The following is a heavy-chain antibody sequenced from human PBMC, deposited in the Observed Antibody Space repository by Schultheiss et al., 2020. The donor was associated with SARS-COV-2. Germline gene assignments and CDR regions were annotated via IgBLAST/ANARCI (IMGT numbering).Heavy chain of an antibody. Sequence: GESLKISCAASGFTFSSYSMNWVRQAPGKGLEWVSSISSSGSTKYYADSVKGRFTISRDNAKNSLYLQMNSLRAEDTAVYYCARALRGSYLNPWFDPWGQGTLVTVSS. V-gene: IGHV3-48*04. CDR3: ARALRGSYLNPWFDP. CDR1: GFTFSSYS. D-gene: IGHD3-10*01. CDR2: ISSSGSTK. J-gene: IGHJ5*02.